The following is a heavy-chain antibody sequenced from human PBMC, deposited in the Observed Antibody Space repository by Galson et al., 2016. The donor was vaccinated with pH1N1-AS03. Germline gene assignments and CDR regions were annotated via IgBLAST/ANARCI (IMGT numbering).Heavy chain of an antibody. V-gene: IGHV4-61*08. CDR2: VFYTGAT. J-gene: IGHJ6*02. Sequence: LTCTVSRGSVNTDDYFWTWIRQPPGKGLEWIGHVFYTGATNYNPSIKGRVTISIDTSNNKFSLRLNSVSASDTAVYYCARDASGLDAWGQGTTVTVS. CDR3: ARDASGLDA. CDR1: RGSVNTDDYF.